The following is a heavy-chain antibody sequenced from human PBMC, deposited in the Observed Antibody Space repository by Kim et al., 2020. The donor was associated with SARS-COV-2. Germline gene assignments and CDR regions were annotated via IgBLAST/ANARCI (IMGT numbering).Heavy chain of an antibody. Sequence: GGSLRLSCEGSGFPFSSYVMAWVRQAPGKGLEWISYISYVSTTIYYADSVKGRFTISRDNSKNSVYLHLNRLRVEDTAVYYCAHNSGRQTLDVWGKGTPVTVSS. CDR2: ISYVSTTI. D-gene: IGHD1-1*01. V-gene: IGHV3-48*03. CDR3: AHNSGRQTLDV. CDR1: GFPFSSYV. J-gene: IGHJ6*04.